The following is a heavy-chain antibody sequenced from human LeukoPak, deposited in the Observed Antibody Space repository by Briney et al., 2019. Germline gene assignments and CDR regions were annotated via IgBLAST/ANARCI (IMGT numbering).Heavy chain of an antibody. Sequence: GSLRLSCEGSGFTFSNYWMGWVRQAPGKGLQWVANIKTDGSEKHYVDSVKGRFTISRDNAKNSLYLQMNSLRAEDTAVYYCATYSSLNRREFQYWGQGTLLTVSS. CDR3: ATYSSLNRREFQY. CDR2: IKTDGSEK. D-gene: IGHD3-22*01. V-gene: IGHV3-7*01. CDR1: GFTFSNYW. J-gene: IGHJ1*01.